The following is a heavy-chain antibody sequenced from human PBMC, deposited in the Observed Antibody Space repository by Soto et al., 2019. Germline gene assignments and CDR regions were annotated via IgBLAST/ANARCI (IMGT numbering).Heavy chain of an antibody. CDR2: ISGSGGST. J-gene: IGHJ4*02. V-gene: IGHV3-23*01. Sequence: GGSLRLSCAASGFTFSSYAMSWVRQAPGKGLEWVSAISGSGGSTYYADSVKGRFTISRDNSKNTLYLQMNSLRAEDTAVYYCAKGSKADYDFWSGYPFDYWGQGTLVTVSS. D-gene: IGHD3-3*01. CDR3: AKGSKADYDFWSGYPFDY. CDR1: GFTFSSYA.